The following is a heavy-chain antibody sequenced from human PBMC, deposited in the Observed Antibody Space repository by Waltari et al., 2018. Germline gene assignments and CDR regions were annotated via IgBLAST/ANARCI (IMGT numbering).Heavy chain of an antibody. Sequence: QVQLVQSGAEVKKPGSSVKVSCKASGGTFSSYAISWVRQAPGQGLEWMGGIIPIFGTANYAQKFQGRVTITADESTRTAYMELSSLRSEDTAVYYCARDLYYDILTGYSYGMDVWGQGTTVTVSS. V-gene: IGHV1-69*01. D-gene: IGHD3-9*01. CDR1: GGTFSSYA. CDR2: IIPIFGTA. J-gene: IGHJ6*02. CDR3: ARDLYYDILTGYSYGMDV.